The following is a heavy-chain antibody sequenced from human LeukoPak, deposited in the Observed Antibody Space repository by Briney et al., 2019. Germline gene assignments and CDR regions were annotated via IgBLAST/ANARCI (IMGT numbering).Heavy chain of an antibody. CDR2: IYYSGST. CDR3: ARARSGYGDV. CDR1: GGSISSGGYS. D-gene: IGHD3-3*01. J-gene: IGHJ6*02. Sequence: PSETLSLTCAVSGGSISSGGYSWSWIRQPPGKGLEWIGYIYYSGSTNYNPSLKSRVTISVDTPKNQFSLKLSSVTAADTAVYYCARARSGYGDVWGQGTTVTVSS. V-gene: IGHV4-61*08.